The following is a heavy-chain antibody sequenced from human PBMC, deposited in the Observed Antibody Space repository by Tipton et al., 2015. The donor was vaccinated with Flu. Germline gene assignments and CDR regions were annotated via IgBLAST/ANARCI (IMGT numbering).Heavy chain of an antibody. V-gene: IGHV4-31*02. D-gene: IGHD3-10*02. CDR1: GGSISSGGYY. CDR3: ARDVRGVSLDWFDP. CDR2: IYYSGST. J-gene: IGHJ5*02. Sequence: LRLSCTVSGGSISSGGYYWSWIRQHPGKGLEWIGYIYYSGSTYYNPSLKSRVTISVDTSKNQFSLKLSSVTAADTAVYYCARDVRGVSLDWFDPWGQGTLVTVSS.